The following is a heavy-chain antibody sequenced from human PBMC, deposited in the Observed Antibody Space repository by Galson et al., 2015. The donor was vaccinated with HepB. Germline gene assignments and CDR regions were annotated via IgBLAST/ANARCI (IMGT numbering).Heavy chain of an antibody. D-gene: IGHD3-3*01. CDR1: GGTFSSYA. V-gene: IGHV1-69*13. CDR2: IIPIFGTA. J-gene: IGHJ6*03. CDR3: ARGTMGGGALGIFGVVYYYMDV. Sequence: SVKVSCKASGGTFSSYAISWVRQAPGQGLEWMGGIIPIFGTANYAQKFQGRVTITADESTSTAYMELSSLRSEDTAVYYCARGTMGGGALGIFGVVYYYMDVWGKGTTVTVSS.